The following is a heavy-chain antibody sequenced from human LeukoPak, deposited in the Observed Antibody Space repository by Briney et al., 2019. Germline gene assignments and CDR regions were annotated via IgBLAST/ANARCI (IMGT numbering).Heavy chain of an antibody. J-gene: IGHJ6*03. CDR2: ISSSSSYI. CDR3: ARANDNYYYYYMGV. Sequence: GGSLRLSCAASGFTFSSYSMSWVRQAPGKGLEWVSSISSSSSYIYYADSVKGRFTISRDNAKNSLYLQMNSLRAEDTAVYYCARANDNYYYYYMGVWGKGTTVTISS. D-gene: IGHD3-9*01. CDR1: GFTFSSYS. V-gene: IGHV3-21*01.